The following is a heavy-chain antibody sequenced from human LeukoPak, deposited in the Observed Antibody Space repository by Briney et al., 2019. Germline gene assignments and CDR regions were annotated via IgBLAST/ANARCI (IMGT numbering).Heavy chain of an antibody. V-gene: IGHV3-7*01. D-gene: IGHD2/OR15-2a*01. CDR3: ARVGIDYLASYHFDQ. CDR1: GFTFNYSW. CDR2: IKQHGSEK. J-gene: IGHJ4*02. Sequence: GGSLRLSCAASGFTFNYSWMSWVRQAPGKGLQWAANIKQHGSEKSYLDSVKGRFTISRDNTKNSLFLQMNSLRAEDTAVYYCARVGIDYLASYHFDQWGQGTLVTVSS.